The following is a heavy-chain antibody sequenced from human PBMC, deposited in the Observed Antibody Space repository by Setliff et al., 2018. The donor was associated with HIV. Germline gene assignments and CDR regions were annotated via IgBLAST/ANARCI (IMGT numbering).Heavy chain of an antibody. CDR3: XXXQSSASKLDY. CDR2: IDWEDDK. J-gene: IGHJ4*02. CDR1: GFSLSXTGLR. V-gene: IGHV2-70*04. D-gene: IGHD3-10*01. Sequence: VSGXTLVNPXXXLXXTCXXVGFSLSXTGLRVTWIRQPPGKALEWLARIDWEDDKFYSTSLKTRLTISKDTSNNQVFLTMTNKDPVDTXXXKLXXXQSSASKLDYWGPGTLVTVSS.